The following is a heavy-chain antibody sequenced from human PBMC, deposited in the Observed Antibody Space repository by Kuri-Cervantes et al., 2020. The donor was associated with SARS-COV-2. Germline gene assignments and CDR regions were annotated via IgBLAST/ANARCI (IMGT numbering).Heavy chain of an antibody. CDR2: IYSGGST. V-gene: IGHV3-66*02. CDR3: ANSLIARFDY. Sequence: GESLKISCAASGFTVSSNYMSWVRQAPGKGLEWVSVIYSGGSTYYADSVKGRFTISRDNSKNTLYLQMNSLRAEDTAVYYCANSLIARFDYWGQGTLVTVSS. J-gene: IGHJ4*02. CDR1: GFTVSSNY.